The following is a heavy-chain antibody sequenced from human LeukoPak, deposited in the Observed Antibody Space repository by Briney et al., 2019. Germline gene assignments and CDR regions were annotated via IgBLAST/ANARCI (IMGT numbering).Heavy chain of an antibody. J-gene: IGHJ3*02. D-gene: IGHD3-10*02. CDR3: ARDMGDYYVRTYAFDI. V-gene: IGHV1-69*04. CDR2: IIPTLDLT. CDR1: GGTLSSYP. Sequence: EASVKVSCKASGGTLSSYPVSWVRQAPGQGLELMGRIIPTLDLTNYAQRFQGRVTITADTSTSTVYMELSSLRSEDTAVYYCARDMGDYYVRTYAFDIWGQGTMVTVSS.